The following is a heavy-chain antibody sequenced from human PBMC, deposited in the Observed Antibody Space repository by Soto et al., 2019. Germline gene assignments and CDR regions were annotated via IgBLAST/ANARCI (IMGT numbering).Heavy chain of an antibody. CDR1: GGTFSSYA. D-gene: IGHD5-12*01. J-gene: IGHJ6*02. CDR3: ARSGGGYYYGMDV. CDR2: IIPIFGTA. Sequence: GASVKVSFKASGGTFSSYAISWLRQAPGQGLEWMGGIIPIFGTANYAQKFQGRVTITADESTSTAYMELSSLRSEDTAVYYCARSGGGYYYGMDVWGQGTTVTVSS. V-gene: IGHV1-69*13.